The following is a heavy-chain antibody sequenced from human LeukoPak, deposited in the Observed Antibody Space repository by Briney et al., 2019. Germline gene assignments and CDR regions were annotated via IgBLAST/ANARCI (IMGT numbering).Heavy chain of an antibody. V-gene: IGHV1-18*01. CDR3: ARSRLLLDY. J-gene: IGHJ4*02. Sequence: ASVKVSCKASGYTFTSYGISWVRQAPGQGLEWMGWISAYNGNTNYAQKLQGRVTMTTDTSTSTVYMELSSLRSEDTAVYYCARSRLLLDYWGQGTLVTVSS. CDR2: ISAYNGNT. CDR1: GYTFTSYG. D-gene: IGHD2-21*02.